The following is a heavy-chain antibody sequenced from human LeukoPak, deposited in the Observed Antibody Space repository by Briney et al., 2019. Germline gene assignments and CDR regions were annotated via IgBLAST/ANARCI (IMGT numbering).Heavy chain of an antibody. CDR3: ARDYRIAAGTLGLGY. CDR2: ISAYNGNT. D-gene: IGHD6-13*01. J-gene: IGHJ4*02. Sequence: ASVKVSCKASGYTFTSYGISWVRQAPGQGLEWMGWISAYNGNTNYAQKLQGRVTMTTDTSTSTAYMELRSLRSDDTAVYYCARDYRIAAGTLGLGYWGQGTLVTVSS. V-gene: IGHV1-18*01. CDR1: GYTFTSYG.